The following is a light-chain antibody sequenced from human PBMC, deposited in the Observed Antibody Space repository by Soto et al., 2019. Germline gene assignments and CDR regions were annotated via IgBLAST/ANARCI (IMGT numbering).Light chain of an antibody. CDR2: GAS. CDR1: RSVTSY. Sequence: DIQMTQSPSSLSASVGDRVTITCRASRSVTSYLNWYQQKPGKAPKLLIYGASSLQSGVPSRFSGSGSGTDFNLTISSLQPEDCGTYYGQQGYSTPRTFGQGTKVEI. CDR3: QQGYSTPRT. J-gene: IGKJ1*01. V-gene: IGKV1-39*01.